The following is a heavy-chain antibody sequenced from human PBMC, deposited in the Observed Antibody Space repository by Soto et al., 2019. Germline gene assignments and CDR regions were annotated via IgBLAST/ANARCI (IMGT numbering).Heavy chain of an antibody. D-gene: IGHD2-15*01. J-gene: IGHJ4*02. Sequence: GESLKISCVASGFTFSDSWMTWVRQVPGKGLEWVANINRDGTMTNYVDSMGGRFAISRDNARSSVYLHMTNLRTEDTAIYHCVKESRSGGSWWGQGTLVTVSS. V-gene: IGHV3-7*01. CDR1: GFTFSDSW. CDR2: INRDGTMT. CDR3: VKESRSGGSW.